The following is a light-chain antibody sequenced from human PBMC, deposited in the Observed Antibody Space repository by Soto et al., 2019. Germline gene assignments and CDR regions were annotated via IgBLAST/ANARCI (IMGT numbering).Light chain of an antibody. V-gene: IGKV1-5*01. CDR3: QQYSSDSWT. J-gene: IGKJ1*01. CDR1: QSVGSW. Sequence: DIQMSQSPSTLSASVGDRVTITCRASQSVGSWVAWYQQKPGKTPNLLIYDSSFLDGGVPSRFSGSGSGTEFTLTISGLQTDDFATYYCQQYSSDSWTFGQGTKVDTK. CDR2: DSS.